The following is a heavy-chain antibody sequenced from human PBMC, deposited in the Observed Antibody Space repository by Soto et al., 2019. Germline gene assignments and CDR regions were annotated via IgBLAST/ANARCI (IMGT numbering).Heavy chain of an antibody. Sequence: LRLSCAASGFTFSSYWMSWVRQAPGKGLEWVANIKQDGSEKYFVDSVKGRFTISRDNAKNSLYLQMNSLRAEDTAVYYCARDNSCSANSCYSHVDYFDYWGQGTLVTVSS. J-gene: IGHJ4*02. CDR3: ARDNSCSANSCYSHVDYFDY. CDR1: GFTFSSYW. V-gene: IGHV3-7*01. D-gene: IGHD2-15*01. CDR2: IKQDGSEK.